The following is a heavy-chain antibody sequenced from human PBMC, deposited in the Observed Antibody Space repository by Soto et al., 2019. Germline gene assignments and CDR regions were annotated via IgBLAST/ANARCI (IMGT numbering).Heavy chain of an antibody. J-gene: IGHJ6*02. CDR2: IIPIFGTA. CDR1: GGTFSSYA. Sequence: QVQLVQSGAEVKKPGSSVKVSCKASGGTFSSYAISWVRQAPGQGLEWMGGIIPIFGTANYAQKFQGRVTITADESTSTAYMELSRLRYEDTAVYYCASRAAGDASYYYYYGMDVWGQGTTVTVSS. V-gene: IGHV1-69*01. D-gene: IGHD2-21*02. CDR3: ASRAAGDASYYYYYGMDV.